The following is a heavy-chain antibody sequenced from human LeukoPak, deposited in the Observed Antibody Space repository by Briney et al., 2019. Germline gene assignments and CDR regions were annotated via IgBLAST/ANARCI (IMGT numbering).Heavy chain of an antibody. Sequence: GKSLRLSCAASGFAFSSYGMHWVRQAPGKGLEWVSAISGSGGTTYYADSVKGRFTISRDNSKNTLYLQMNSLRAEDTAVYYCAKDTRGTTFDPWGQGTLVTVSS. CDR3: AKDTRGTTFDP. J-gene: IGHJ5*02. V-gene: IGHV3-23*01. D-gene: IGHD1-14*01. CDR2: ISGSGGTT. CDR1: GFAFSSYG.